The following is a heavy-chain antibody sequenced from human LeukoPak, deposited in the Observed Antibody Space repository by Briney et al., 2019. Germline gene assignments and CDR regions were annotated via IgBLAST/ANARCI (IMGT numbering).Heavy chain of an antibody. CDR1: GGSISSYY. J-gene: IGHJ4*02. Sequence: ETLSLTCTVSGGSISSYYWSWIRQPQGKGLEWIGYIYYSGSTNYNPSLKSRVTISVDTSKNQFSLKLSSVTAADTAVYYCARVGWGYCSSTSCYGKGLFDYWGQGTLVTVSS. CDR2: IYYSGST. CDR3: ARVGWGYCSSTSCYGKGLFDY. V-gene: IGHV4-59*01. D-gene: IGHD2-2*01.